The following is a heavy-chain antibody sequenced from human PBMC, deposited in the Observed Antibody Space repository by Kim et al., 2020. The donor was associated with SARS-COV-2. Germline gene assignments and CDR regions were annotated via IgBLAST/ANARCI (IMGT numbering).Heavy chain of an antibody. CDR3: ARDGYSSSAHHAFDI. J-gene: IGHJ3*02. D-gene: IGHD6-6*01. Sequence: QKFQGRVTMTRDTSTSTVYMELSSLRSEDTAVYYCARDGYSSSAHHAFDIWGQGTMVTVSS. V-gene: IGHV1-46*01.